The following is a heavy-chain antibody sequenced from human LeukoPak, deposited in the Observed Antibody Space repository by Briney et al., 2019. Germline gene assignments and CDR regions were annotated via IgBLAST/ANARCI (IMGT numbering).Heavy chain of an antibody. V-gene: IGHV4-38-2*01. J-gene: IGHJ4*02. CDR1: GYSISSGYY. D-gene: IGHD2-15*01. CDR3: ARHGECSGGSCYSLVYFDY. Sequence: SETLSLTWAVSGYSISSGYYWGWIRQPPGKGLEWIGSIYHSGSTYYNPSLKSRVTISVDTSKNQFSLKLSSVTAADTAVYYCARHGECSGGSCYSLVYFDYWGQGTLVTVSS. CDR2: IYHSGST.